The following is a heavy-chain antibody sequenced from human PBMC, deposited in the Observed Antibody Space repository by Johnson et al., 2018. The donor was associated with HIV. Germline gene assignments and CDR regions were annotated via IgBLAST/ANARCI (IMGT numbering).Heavy chain of an antibody. V-gene: IGHV3-30-3*01. CDR3: ASGALAYCGGDCYSDAFDI. CDR1: GFTFSSYA. D-gene: IGHD2-21*02. Sequence: QVQLVESGGGLVQPGRSLRLSCAASGFTFSSYAVHWVRQASGKGLEWVAIISYDGSNKYYADSVKGRFTISRDNSKDTLYLQMNSLRAEDTAVYYCASGALAYCGGDCYSDAFDIWGQGTMVTVSS. CDR2: ISYDGSNK. J-gene: IGHJ3*02.